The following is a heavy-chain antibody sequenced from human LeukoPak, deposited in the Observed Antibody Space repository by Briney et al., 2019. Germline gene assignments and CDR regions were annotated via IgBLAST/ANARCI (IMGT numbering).Heavy chain of an antibody. V-gene: IGHV3-30-3*01. J-gene: IGHJ4*02. Sequence: GGSLRLSCAASGFTFSSYAMSWVRQVPGKGLEWVAVISYDGSNKYYADSVKGRFTISRDNSKNTLYLQMNSLRAEDTAVYYCARGPGRIAVAGTLNYWGQGTLVTVSS. D-gene: IGHD6-19*01. CDR3: ARGPGRIAVAGTLNY. CDR1: GFTFSSYA. CDR2: ISYDGSNK.